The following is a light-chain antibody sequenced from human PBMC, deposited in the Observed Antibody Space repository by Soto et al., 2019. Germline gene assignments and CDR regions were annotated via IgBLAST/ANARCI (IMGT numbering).Light chain of an antibody. J-gene: IGKJ2*01. V-gene: IGKV1-5*01. Sequence: DIQMTQSPSTLSASVGDRVTLTCGASQSISGWLEWYQQKPGKAPKLLMHDASTLESGVPSRISGSGSGTQCTLVISGLQPDDFATYYCQQYTSFPFTFGQGTKLEIK. CDR1: QSISGW. CDR3: QQYTSFPFT. CDR2: DAS.